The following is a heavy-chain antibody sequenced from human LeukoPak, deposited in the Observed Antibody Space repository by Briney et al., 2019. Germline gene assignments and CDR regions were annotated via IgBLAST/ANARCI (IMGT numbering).Heavy chain of an antibody. CDR3: ARGGSNPASGWFDP. CDR1: GYSISSGYY. D-gene: IGHD1-14*01. V-gene: IGHV4-38-2*02. CDR2: IYHSGST. Sequence: SETLSLTCTVSGYSISSGYYWGWIRQPPGKGLEWIGSIYHSGSTYYNPSLKSRVTISVDTSKNQFSLKLSSVTAADTAVYYCARGGSNPASGWFDPWGQGTLVTVSS. J-gene: IGHJ5*02.